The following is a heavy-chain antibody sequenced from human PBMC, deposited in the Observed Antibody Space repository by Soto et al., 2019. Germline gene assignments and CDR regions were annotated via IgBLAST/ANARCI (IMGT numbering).Heavy chain of an antibody. CDR1: GVSISNNNDY. V-gene: IGHV4-39*01. Sequence: QPQLQESGPGLVKPSETLSLTCTVSGVSISNNNDYWGWIRQPPGKGPEWIGSIHYSESTNYNPSLKSRVTISVDTSKKQFSLKLSSVTAADTAVYYCARQVSWWVGAFNWGQGTLVTVSS. CDR2: IHYSEST. D-gene: IGHD1-26*01. CDR3: ARQVSWWVGAFN. J-gene: IGHJ4*02.